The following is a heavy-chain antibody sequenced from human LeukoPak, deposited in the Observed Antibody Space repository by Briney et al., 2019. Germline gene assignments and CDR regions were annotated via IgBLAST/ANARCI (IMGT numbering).Heavy chain of an antibody. CDR2: ISSSSSYI. D-gene: IGHD6-13*01. Sequence: PGGSLRLSCAASGFTFSSYSMNWVRQAPGKGLEWVSSISSSSSYIYYADSVKGRFTISRDNSKNTLYLQMNSLRAEDTAVYYCAKGSRAAAPVGFDYWGQGTLVTVSS. J-gene: IGHJ4*02. CDR3: AKGSRAAAPVGFDY. CDR1: GFTFSSYS. V-gene: IGHV3-21*04.